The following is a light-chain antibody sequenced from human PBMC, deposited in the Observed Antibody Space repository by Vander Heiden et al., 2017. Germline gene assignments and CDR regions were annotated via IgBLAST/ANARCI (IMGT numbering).Light chain of an antibody. J-gene: IGLJ1*01. CDR3: AAWDDSLSGFYV. Sequence: QSVLTQPTSASGTPGQRVTISCSGSSSNIGSNYVYWYQQLPGTAPNLLIYRNNQRPSGVPDRFSCSNSGTSASLAISGLRSEDEADYYCAAWDDSLSGFYVFGTGTKVTVL. CDR1: SSNIGSNY. V-gene: IGLV1-47*01. CDR2: RNN.